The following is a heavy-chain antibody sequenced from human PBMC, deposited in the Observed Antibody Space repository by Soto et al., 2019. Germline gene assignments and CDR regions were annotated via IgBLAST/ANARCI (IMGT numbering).Heavy chain of an antibody. CDR2: ISTSGDTT. V-gene: IGHV3-23*01. CDR3: RGVYDSSGVYFHH. CDR1: GFTFSSYT. D-gene: IGHD3-22*01. Sequence: GGSLRLSCAASGFTFSSYTLSWVRQAPGKGLEWVSSISTSGDTTSYADSVKGQFTISRDNSKNTLFLQMNSLRAEDTAVYYCRGVYDSSGVYFHHWGQGTLVTV. J-gene: IGHJ1*01.